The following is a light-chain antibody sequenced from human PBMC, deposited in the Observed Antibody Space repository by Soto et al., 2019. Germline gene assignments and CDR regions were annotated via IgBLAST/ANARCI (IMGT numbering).Light chain of an antibody. CDR3: LQDYGDSWT. CDR1: QNSRDW. V-gene: IGKV1-5*01. CDR2: DAS. J-gene: IGKJ1*01. Sequence: MNQSPSSLSASVGDKVTITCRASQNSRDWVAWYQQKPGQAPKLLIYDASKLFTGVPSRFSGSGSGTDFTLTISGLQPEDFASYYCLQDYGDSWTFGQGTKVDI.